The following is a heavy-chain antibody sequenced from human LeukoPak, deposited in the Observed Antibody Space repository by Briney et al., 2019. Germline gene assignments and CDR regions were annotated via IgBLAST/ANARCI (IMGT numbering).Heavy chain of an antibody. Sequence: SVKVSCKASGGTFSSYAISWVRQAPGQGLEWMGGIIPIFGTANYAQKFQGRVTITADESTSTAYMELSSLRSEDTAVYYCASQDYYDQQKPFDYWGQGTLVTVSS. D-gene: IGHD3-22*01. CDR2: IIPIFGTA. J-gene: IGHJ4*02. V-gene: IGHV1-69*13. CDR3: ASQDYYDQQKPFDY. CDR1: GGTFSSYA.